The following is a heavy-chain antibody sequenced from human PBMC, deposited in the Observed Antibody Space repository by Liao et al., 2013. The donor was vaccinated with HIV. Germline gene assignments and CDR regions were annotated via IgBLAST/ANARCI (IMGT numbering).Heavy chain of an antibody. Sequence: QVQLQQWGAGLLKPSETLSLTCAVYGGSFSGHYWSWIRQPPGKGLEWIGEINHRGSTNYNPSLKSRVTISLDTSKNQFSLNLSSVTAADTAVYYCARGRELRAYDYWGQGNPGHRLV. V-gene: IGHV4-34*01. CDR2: INHRGST. CDR1: GGSFSGHY. CDR3: ARGRELRAYDY. D-gene: IGHD1-26*01. J-gene: IGHJ4*02.